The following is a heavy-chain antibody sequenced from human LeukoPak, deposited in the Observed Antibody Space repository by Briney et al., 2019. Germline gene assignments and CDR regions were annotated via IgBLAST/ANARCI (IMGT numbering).Heavy chain of an antibody. J-gene: IGHJ4*02. CDR1: GFTFSSYY. CDR3: AKAGPGYCSGGSCYSFDY. Sequence: PGGSLRLSCAASGFTFSSYYMHWVRQAPGKGLVWVSRIKSDGSVTGYADSVKGRFTISRDNSKNTLYLQMNSLRAEDTAVYYCAKAGPGYCSGGSCYSFDYWGQGTLVTVSS. V-gene: IGHV3-74*01. D-gene: IGHD2-15*01. CDR2: IKSDGSVT.